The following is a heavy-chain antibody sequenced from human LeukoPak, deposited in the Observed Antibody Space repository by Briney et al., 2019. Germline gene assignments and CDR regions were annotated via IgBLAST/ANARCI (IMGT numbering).Heavy chain of an antibody. CDR3: ARGGTNYYYMDV. J-gene: IGHJ6*03. CDR1: GFTFNSYA. CDR2: LSGSGDRT. Sequence: GGSLRLSCAASGFTFNSYAMSWVRQAPGKGLEWVSALSGSGDRTFYVDSVKGRFTVSRDNSRNTLYLQMDSLRVDDTALYYCARGGTNYYYMDVWGNGTTVTVSS. V-gene: IGHV3-23*01.